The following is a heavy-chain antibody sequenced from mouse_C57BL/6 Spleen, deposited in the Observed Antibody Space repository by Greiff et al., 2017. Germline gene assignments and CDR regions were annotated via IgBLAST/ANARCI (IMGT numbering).Heavy chain of an antibody. CDR3: SRRLLPYYAMDY. V-gene: IGHV1-82*01. CDR2: IYPGDGDT. J-gene: IGHJ4*01. D-gene: IGHD2-3*01. CDR1: GYAFSSSW. Sequence: VQVVESGPELVKPGASVKISCKASGYAFSSSWMNWVKQRPGQGLEWIGRIYPGDGDTNYNGKFKGKATLTADKTSSTAYMQLSSLTSEDSAVXFCSRRLLPYYAMDYWGQGTSVTVSS.